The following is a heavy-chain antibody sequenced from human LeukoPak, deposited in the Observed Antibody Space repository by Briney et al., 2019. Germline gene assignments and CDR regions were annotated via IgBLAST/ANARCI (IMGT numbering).Heavy chain of an antibody. CDR3: ARKASMVSPPKGAFDI. Sequence: ASVKVSCKLSGYTLTEFSIHWVRQTPGKGLEWMGGFDPADGKTKYAQKFQGRFSMTGDTSTHTAYMELTSLRSDDTAVYYCARKASMVSPPKGAFDIWGQGTMVTVSS. CDR1: GYTLTEFS. V-gene: IGHV1-24*01. CDR2: FDPADGKT. J-gene: IGHJ3*02. D-gene: IGHD3-10*01.